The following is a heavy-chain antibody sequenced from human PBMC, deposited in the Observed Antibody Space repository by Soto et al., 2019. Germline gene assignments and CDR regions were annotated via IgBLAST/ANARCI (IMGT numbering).Heavy chain of an antibody. CDR1: GDSVSSYK. CDR2: IDNNGGT. D-gene: IGHD3-10*01. Sequence: QVQLQESGPGLVKPSETLSLTCTVSGDSVSSYKWSWIRQTPGKGLEWIGYIDNNGGTSYNPSHSGHVTMSVDTSTRQFALRLNSLTAADTAVYYGVRQGFGALHGLVDVWGQGTTVTVSS. CDR3: VRQGFGALHGLVDV. V-gene: IGHV4-59*08. J-gene: IGHJ6*02.